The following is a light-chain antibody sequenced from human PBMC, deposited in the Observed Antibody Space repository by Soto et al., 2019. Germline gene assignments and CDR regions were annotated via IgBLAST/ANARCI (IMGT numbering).Light chain of an antibody. Sequence: EVVLTQSPDTLSLSPGEGATLSCRASQSSFDSYLAWFQQKPGQAPRLLIYAASTRATGIPDRFSGSRSGTDFTLTISRLEPEDAAVYYCHQYGNSPWTLGQGTKVEIK. CDR2: AAS. CDR1: QSSFDSY. J-gene: IGKJ1*01. V-gene: IGKV3-20*01. CDR3: HQYGNSPWT.